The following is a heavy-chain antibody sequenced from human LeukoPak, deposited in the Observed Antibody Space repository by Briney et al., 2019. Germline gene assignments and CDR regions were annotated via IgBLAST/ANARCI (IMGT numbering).Heavy chain of an antibody. CDR2: INWNGGST. CDR1: GFTFDDYG. V-gene: IGHV3-20*04. CDR3: ARENKYYDSSGYYY. D-gene: IGHD3-22*01. J-gene: IGHJ4*02. Sequence: GGSLRLSCSASGFTFDDYGMSWVRQAPGKGLEWVSGINWNGGSTAYADSVKGRFTISRDNAKNSLYLQMNSLRAEDTAVYYCARENKYYDSSGYYYWGQGTLVTVSS.